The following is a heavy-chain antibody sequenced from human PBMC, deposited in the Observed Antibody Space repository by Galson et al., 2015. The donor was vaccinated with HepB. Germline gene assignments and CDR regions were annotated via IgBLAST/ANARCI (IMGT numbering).Heavy chain of an antibody. Sequence: SLRLSCAASGFTFSSYAMHWVRQAPGKGLEWVAVISYDGSNKYYADSVKGRFTISRDNSKNTLYLQMNSLRAEDTAVYYCARALGGDYWGQGTLVTVSS. D-gene: IGHD3-10*01. CDR1: GFTFSSYA. CDR2: ISYDGSNK. CDR3: ARALGGDY. V-gene: IGHV3-30-3*01. J-gene: IGHJ4*02.